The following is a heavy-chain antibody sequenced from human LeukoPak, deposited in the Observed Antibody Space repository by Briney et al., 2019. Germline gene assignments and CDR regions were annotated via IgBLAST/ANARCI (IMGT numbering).Heavy chain of an antibody. CDR3: ARDTYYYDSSGYPYYFDY. Sequence: PGGSLRLSCAASGFTFSSYAMSWVRQAPGKGLEWVSAISGSGGTTYYADSMKGRFTISRDNSKNTLYLQMNSLRAEDTAVYYCARDTYYYDSSGYPYYFDYWGQGTLVTVSS. D-gene: IGHD3-22*01. J-gene: IGHJ4*02. V-gene: IGHV3-23*01. CDR1: GFTFSSYA. CDR2: ISGSGGTT.